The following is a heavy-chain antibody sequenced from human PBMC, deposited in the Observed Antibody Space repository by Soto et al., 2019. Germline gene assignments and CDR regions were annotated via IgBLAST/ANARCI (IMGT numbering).Heavy chain of an antibody. CDR1: GFTFSSYA. V-gene: IGHV3-23*01. Sequence: GGSLRLSCVASGFTFSSYAMSWVRQAPGEGLEWVSAISGSGGSTYYADSVKGRFTISRDNSKNTLYLQMNSLRAEDTAVYYCAKDNGVGATTETYNWFDPWGQGTLVTVSS. D-gene: IGHD1-26*01. CDR2: ISGSGGST. J-gene: IGHJ5*02. CDR3: AKDNGVGATTETYNWFDP.